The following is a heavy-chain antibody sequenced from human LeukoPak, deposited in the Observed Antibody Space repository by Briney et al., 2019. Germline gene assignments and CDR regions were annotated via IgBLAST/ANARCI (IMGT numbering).Heavy chain of an antibody. Sequence: GGSLRLSCATSGFTFSSYSMNWVRQAPGKGLELISYIDISGSTIYYADSVKGRFTISRGNAKNSLYLQMNSLRDEDTAVFYCARTEWDSHPGSFDIWGQGTMVTVSS. CDR2: IDISGSTI. V-gene: IGHV3-48*02. D-gene: IGHD1-26*01. J-gene: IGHJ3*02. CDR3: ARTEWDSHPGSFDI. CDR1: GFTFSSYS.